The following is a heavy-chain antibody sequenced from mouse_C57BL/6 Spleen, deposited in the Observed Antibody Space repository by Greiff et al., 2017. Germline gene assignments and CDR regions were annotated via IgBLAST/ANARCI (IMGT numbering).Heavy chain of an antibody. CDR3: ARTRLYYYSMDY. CDR1: GYAFSSSW. Sequence: QVPLKQSGPELVQPGASVKISCKASGYAFSSSWMNWVKRRPGKGLEWIGRSYPGDGDTNYNGKFKGKATLTTDKSSSTAYMQLSSLTSEDSAVYFCARTRLYYYSMDYWGQGTSVTVSS. D-gene: IGHD2-4*01. V-gene: IGHV1-82*01. CDR2: SYPGDGDT. J-gene: IGHJ4*01.